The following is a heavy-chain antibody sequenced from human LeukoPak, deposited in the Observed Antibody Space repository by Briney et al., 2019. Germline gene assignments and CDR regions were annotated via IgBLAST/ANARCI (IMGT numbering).Heavy chain of an antibody. D-gene: IGHD3-16*02. CDR2: ISSSGSTI. CDR1: GFTFSSYE. V-gene: IGHV3-48*03. Sequence: GGSLRLSCAASGFTFSSYEMNWVRQAPGKGLEWVSYISSSGSTIYYADSVKGRFTISRDNAKNSLYLQMNSLRAEDTAVYYCAREVDYDYVWGSYRYNPPLDYWGQGTLVTVSS. CDR3: AREVDYDYVWGSYRYNPPLDY. J-gene: IGHJ4*02.